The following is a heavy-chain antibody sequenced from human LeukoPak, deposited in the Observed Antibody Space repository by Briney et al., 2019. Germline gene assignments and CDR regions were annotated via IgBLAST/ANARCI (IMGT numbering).Heavy chain of an antibody. V-gene: IGHV3-74*01. Sequence: GGSLRLSCAASGFTFSSHWMHWVRQAPGKGLVWVSRINSDGSTTSYADSVKGRFTISRDNAKNTLYLQMDSLRAEDTAVYYCARVMYYYHSSGSIAVYYFDYWGQGTLVTVSS. J-gene: IGHJ4*02. D-gene: IGHD3-22*01. CDR1: GFTFSSHW. CDR2: INSDGSTT. CDR3: ARVMYYYHSSGSIAVYYFDY.